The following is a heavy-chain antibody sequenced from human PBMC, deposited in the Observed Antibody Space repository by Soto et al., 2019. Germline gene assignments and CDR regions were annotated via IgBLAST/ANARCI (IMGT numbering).Heavy chain of an antibody. CDR2: IDPSSGGT. V-gene: IGHV1-46*01. Sequence: ASVKGSCKAAGYTFINYYVLWGRQAPGQGDEWMGRIDPSSGGTSYAQKFKGRVTMTRDTSTSTVYMEVSSLRSEDTAFYYCARNAASGFDYWGQGTLVTVSS. D-gene: IGHD6-25*01. J-gene: IGHJ4*02. CDR1: GYTFINYY. CDR3: ARNAASGFDY.